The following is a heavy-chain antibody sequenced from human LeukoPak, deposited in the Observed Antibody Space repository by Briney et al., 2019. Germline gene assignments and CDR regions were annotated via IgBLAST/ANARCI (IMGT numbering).Heavy chain of an antibody. CDR1: GFTFSSYA. CDR2: ISYDGSNK. Sequence: GGSLRLSCAASGFTFSSYAMHWVRQAPGKGLEWVAVISYDGSNKYYADSVKGRFTTSRDNSKNTLYLQMNSLRAEDTAVYYCATEEFDYWGQGTLVTVSS. J-gene: IGHJ4*02. CDR3: ATEEFDY. V-gene: IGHV3-30-3*01.